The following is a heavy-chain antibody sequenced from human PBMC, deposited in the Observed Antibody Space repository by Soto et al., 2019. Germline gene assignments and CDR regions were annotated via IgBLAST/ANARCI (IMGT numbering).Heavy chain of an antibody. CDR2: ISYDGSNK. CDR3: AKDNGSGCDWLRVGDASDI. Sequence: GGSLRLSCGASGFSFISYSMHWVRQAPGKGLEWVAVISYDGSNKYYADSVKGRLTISRDNSKNTLYLQMNSLRGEDTAVYYCAKDNGSGCDWLRVGDASDIWGQGTMVTVSS. D-gene: IGHD5-12*01. J-gene: IGHJ3*02. V-gene: IGHV3-30*18. CDR1: GFSFISYS.